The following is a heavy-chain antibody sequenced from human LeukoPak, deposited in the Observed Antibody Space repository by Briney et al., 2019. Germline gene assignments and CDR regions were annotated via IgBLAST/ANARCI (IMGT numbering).Heavy chain of an antibody. CDR2: IYHSGST. D-gene: IGHD3-3*01. V-gene: IGHV4-4*02. Sequence: PSGTLSLTCAVSGGSISSSNWWSWVRQPPGKGLEWIGEIYHSGSTNYNPSLKSRVTISVDKSKNQFSLKLSSVTAADTAVYYCARDDSITIFGVVTDNWFDPWGQGTLVTVSS. J-gene: IGHJ5*02. CDR1: GGSISSSNW. CDR3: ARDDSITIFGVVTDNWFDP.